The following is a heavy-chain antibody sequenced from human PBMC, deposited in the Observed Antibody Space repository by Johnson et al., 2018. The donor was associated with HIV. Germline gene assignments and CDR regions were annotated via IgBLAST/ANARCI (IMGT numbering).Heavy chain of an antibody. Sequence: QMLLVESGGGVVQPGRSLRLSCAASGFTFSSYDMHWVRQAPGKGLEWVALISYDGSNKYNADSVKAGFTISRDNSKNTLYLQMNSLRPEDTAAYYCATIAAHGAAFDIWGQGTVVTVSS. CDR1: GFTFSSYD. J-gene: IGHJ3*02. D-gene: IGHD6-25*01. CDR2: ISYDGSNK. CDR3: ATIAAHGAAFDI. V-gene: IGHV3-30*03.